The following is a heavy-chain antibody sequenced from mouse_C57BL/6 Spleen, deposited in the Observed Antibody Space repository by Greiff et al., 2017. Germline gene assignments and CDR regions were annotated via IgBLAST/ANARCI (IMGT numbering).Heavy chain of an antibody. CDR1: GYTFTDYY. CDR2: INPNNGGT. Sequence: EVQLQQSGPELVKPGASVKISCKASGYTFTDYYMNWVKQSHGKSLEWIGDINPNNGGTSYNQKFKGKATLTVDKSSSTAYMELRSLTSEDSAVYYCARDDYGGDYYAMDYWGQGTSVTVSS. CDR3: ARDDYGGDYYAMDY. V-gene: IGHV1-26*01. D-gene: IGHD2-4*01. J-gene: IGHJ4*01.